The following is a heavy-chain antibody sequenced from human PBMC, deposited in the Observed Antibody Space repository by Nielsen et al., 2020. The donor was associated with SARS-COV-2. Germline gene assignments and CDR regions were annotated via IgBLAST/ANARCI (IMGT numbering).Heavy chain of an antibody. CDR1: GGSISSYY. Sequence: SETLSLTCTVSGGSISSYYWSWIRQPPGKGLEWIGYIYYSGSTNYNPSLKSRVTISVDTSKNRFSLKLSSVTAADTAVYYCARDSSSSHFDYWGQGTLVTVSS. CDR2: IYYSGST. J-gene: IGHJ4*02. D-gene: IGHD6-6*01. V-gene: IGHV4-59*01. CDR3: ARDSSSSHFDY.